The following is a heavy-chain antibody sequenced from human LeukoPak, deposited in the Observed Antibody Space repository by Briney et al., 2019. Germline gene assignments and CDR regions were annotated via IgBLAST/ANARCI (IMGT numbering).Heavy chain of an antibody. J-gene: IGHJ4*02. CDR2: IYHSGST. CDR1: GYSISSGYY. D-gene: IGHD1-26*01. Sequence: PSETLSLTCTVSGYSISSGYYWGWIRQPPGKGLEWIGSIYHSGSTYYNPSLKSRVTISVDTSKNQFSLKLSSVTAADTAVYYCASALRELLAFDYWGQGTLVTVSS. V-gene: IGHV4-38-2*02. CDR3: ASALRELLAFDY.